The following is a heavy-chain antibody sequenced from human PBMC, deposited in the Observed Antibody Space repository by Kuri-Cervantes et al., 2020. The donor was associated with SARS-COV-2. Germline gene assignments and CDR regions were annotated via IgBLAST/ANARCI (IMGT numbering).Heavy chain of an antibody. CDR2: TTDDGTNK. CDR3: ARGEGVRGLMVMLKRREVGPLEF. CDR1: GFTFSSYA. D-gene: IGHD3-10*01. V-gene: IGHV3-30-3*01. J-gene: IGHJ4*02. Sequence: GGSLRLSCAASGFTFSSYAMHWVRQAPGKGLEWVAVTTDDGTNKYYADSVKGRFTISRDNSKNTLYLQMNSLRTEDTAVYNCARGEGVRGLMVMLKRREVGPLEFWGQGTLVTVSS.